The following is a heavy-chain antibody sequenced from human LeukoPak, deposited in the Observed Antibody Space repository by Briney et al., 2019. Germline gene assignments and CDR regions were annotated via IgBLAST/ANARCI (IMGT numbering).Heavy chain of an antibody. CDR3: ARAVKGRYFDWLLDY. CDR2: IYYSGST. Sequence: SETLSLTCTVSGGSISSSSYYWGWIRQPPGKGLEWIGSIYYSGSTYYNPSLKSRVTISVDTSKNQFSLKLSSVTAADTAVYYCARAVKGRYFDWLLDYWGQGTLVTVSS. D-gene: IGHD3-9*01. V-gene: IGHV4-39*07. CDR1: GGSISSSSYY. J-gene: IGHJ4*02.